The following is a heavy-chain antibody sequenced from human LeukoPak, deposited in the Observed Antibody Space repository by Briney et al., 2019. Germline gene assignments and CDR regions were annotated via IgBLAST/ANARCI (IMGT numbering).Heavy chain of an antibody. Sequence: GESLKISCKGSGYSFTSYWIGWVRQMPGKGLEWMGIIYPGDSDTRYSPSFQGQVTISADKSISTAYLQWSSRKASDTAMYYCARIDGSYRDYYYYMDVWGKGTTVTVSS. CDR1: GYSFTSYW. V-gene: IGHV5-51*01. J-gene: IGHJ6*03. D-gene: IGHD1-26*01. CDR3: ARIDGSYRDYYYYMDV. CDR2: IYPGDSDT.